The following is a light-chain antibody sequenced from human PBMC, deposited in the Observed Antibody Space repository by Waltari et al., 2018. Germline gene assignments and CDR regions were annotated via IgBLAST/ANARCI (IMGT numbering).Light chain of an antibody. CDR1: QSISSW. V-gene: IGKV1-5*03. CDR3: QQYNSYPMYT. CDR2: RAS. J-gene: IGKJ2*01. Sequence: DIQMTQSPSTLSASVGDRVTITCRASQSISSWLAWYQQKPGKAPKLLIYRASSLESGVPSRFSGSGSGTEFTLTISSLQPDDFATYYCQQYNSYPMYTFGQGTKVEI.